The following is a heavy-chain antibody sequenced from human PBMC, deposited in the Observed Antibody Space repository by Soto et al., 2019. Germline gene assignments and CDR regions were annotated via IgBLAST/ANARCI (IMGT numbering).Heavy chain of an antibody. V-gene: IGHV4-34*01. Sequence: TSETLSLTCAVYGGSFSGYYWSWIRQPPGKGLEWIGEINHSGTTNYNPSLKSRVTISVDTSKNQFSLKLSSVTAADTAVYYCARGVYNTIFGVVSLDYWGQGILVTVSS. CDR3: ARGVYNTIFGVVSLDY. CDR1: GGSFSGYY. CDR2: INHSGTT. J-gene: IGHJ4*02. D-gene: IGHD3-3*01.